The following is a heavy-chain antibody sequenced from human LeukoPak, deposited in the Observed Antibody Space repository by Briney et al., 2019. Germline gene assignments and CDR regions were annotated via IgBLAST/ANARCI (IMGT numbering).Heavy chain of an antibody. Sequence: PGGSLRLSCAASGFTFSDYYMSWIRQAPGKGLEWVSYISSSSSYTNYADSVKGRFTISRDNAKNSLYLQMNSLRAEDTAVYYCARDFRKKKNDYGDYEYAFDIWGQGTMVTVSS. J-gene: IGHJ3*02. D-gene: IGHD4-17*01. CDR1: GFTFSDYY. CDR3: ARDFRKKKNDYGDYEYAFDI. V-gene: IGHV3-11*05. CDR2: ISSSSSYT.